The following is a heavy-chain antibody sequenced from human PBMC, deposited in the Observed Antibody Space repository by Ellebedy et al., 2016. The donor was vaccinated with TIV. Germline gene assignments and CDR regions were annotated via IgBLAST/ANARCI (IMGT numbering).Heavy chain of an antibody. CDR2: ISGSGGST. J-gene: IGHJ1*01. V-gene: IGHV3-23*01. D-gene: IGHD3-10*01. CDR1: GFTLSSHA. CDR3: ALGDTMVRH. Sequence: GESLKISXAASGFTLSSHAMNWVRQAPGKGLEWVSGISGSGGSTYYADSVKGRFTISRDNSKNTLYLLMNSLRAEDTAVYYCALGDTMVRHWGQGTLVTVSS.